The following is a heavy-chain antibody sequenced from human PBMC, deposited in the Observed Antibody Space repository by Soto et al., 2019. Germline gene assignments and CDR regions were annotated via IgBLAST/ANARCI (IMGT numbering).Heavy chain of an antibody. V-gene: IGHV3-15*01. Sequence: EVQLVESGGGLVKPGGSVRLSCAASGFTFSNAWMSWVRQAPGKGLEWVGRIKSKSAGGTTEYDAPVKDRFTISRDDSKNKMYLPINSLKIEDTAVYYCARGHRSSGKIFDSWGQGTLVTVSS. CDR3: ARGHRSSGKIFDS. CDR2: IKSKSAGGTT. CDR1: GFTFSNAW. D-gene: IGHD3-22*01. J-gene: IGHJ4*02.